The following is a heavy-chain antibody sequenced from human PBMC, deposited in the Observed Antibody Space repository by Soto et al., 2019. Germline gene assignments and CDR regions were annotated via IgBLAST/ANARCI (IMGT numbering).Heavy chain of an antibody. CDR2: MNPNSGNT. CDR3: AIPENWGPDAFDI. V-gene: IGHV1-8*01. CDR1: GYTFTSYD. Sequence: ASVKVSCKASGYTFTSYDINWVLQATGQGLEWMGWMNPNSGNTGYAQKFQGRVTMTRNTSISTAYMELSSLRSEDTAVYYCAIPENWGPDAFDIWGQGTMVTVS. J-gene: IGHJ3*02. D-gene: IGHD7-27*01.